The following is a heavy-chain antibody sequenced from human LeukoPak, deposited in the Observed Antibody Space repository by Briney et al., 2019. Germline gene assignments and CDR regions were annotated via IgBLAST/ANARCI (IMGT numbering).Heavy chain of an antibody. CDR1: GFTFSSYA. CDR3: ARDRSLAYGSGSYSDY. Sequence: GGSLRLSCAASGFTFSSYAMHWVRQAPGKGLEWVAVISYDGSNKYYADSVKGRFTISRDNSKNTLYLQMNSLRAEDTAVYYCARDRSLAYGSGSYSDYWGQGTLVTVSS. V-gene: IGHV3-30*04. J-gene: IGHJ4*02. D-gene: IGHD3-10*01. CDR2: ISYDGSNK.